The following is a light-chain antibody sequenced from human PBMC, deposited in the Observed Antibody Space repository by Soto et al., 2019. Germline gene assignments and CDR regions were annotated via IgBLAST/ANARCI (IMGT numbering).Light chain of an antibody. CDR1: QSVSRN. Sequence: EIVMTRSPATLSVSPGERATLSCRASQSVSRNLAWHQQKPGQAPRLLIYGASTRATGIPARFSGSGSGTEFTLTISSLQSEDFADYYCHPYNNWPPITFGQGTRLEIK. CDR2: GAS. J-gene: IGKJ5*01. CDR3: HPYNNWPPIT. V-gene: IGKV3-15*01.